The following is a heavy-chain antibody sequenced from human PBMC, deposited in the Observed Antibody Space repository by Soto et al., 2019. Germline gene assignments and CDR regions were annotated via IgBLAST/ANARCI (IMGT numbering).Heavy chain of an antibody. CDR1: EFTLSHYA. D-gene: IGHD2-2*01. J-gene: IGHJ4*02. CDR3: AKDRGTSANSRAYFDS. V-gene: IGHV3-30-3*01. Sequence: QVQLVESGGGVVQPGRSLRLSCVASEFTLSHYALHWVRQAPVKGLGWVAVISYDGSIKYYADSVKGRFTISRDNSKNTLYLQMNSLRPEDTAVYYCAKDRGTSANSRAYFDSWGQGTLVTVSS. CDR2: ISYDGSIK.